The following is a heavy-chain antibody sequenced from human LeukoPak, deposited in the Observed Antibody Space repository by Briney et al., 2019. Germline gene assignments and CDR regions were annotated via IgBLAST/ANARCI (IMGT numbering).Heavy chain of an antibody. J-gene: IGHJ5*02. CDR3: ARPLARSGWFDP. D-gene: IGHD1-26*01. CDR2: IYYSGST. V-gene: IGHV4-39*01. CDR1: GGSISSSSYS. Sequence: SETLSLTCTVSGGSISSSSYSWGWIRQPPGKGLEWIGSIYYSGSTYYNPSLKSRVTISVDTSKNQFSLKLSSVTAADTAVYYCARPLARSGWFDPWGQGTLVTVPS.